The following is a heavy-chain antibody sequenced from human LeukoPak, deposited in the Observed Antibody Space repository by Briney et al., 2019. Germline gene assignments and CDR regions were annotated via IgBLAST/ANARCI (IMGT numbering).Heavy chain of an antibody. J-gene: IGHJ2*01. V-gene: IGHV3-23*01. Sequence: PGGSLRLSCVASGFTFDDYAMNWVRQAPGKGLEWISSITSRNVKYADSVRGRFTISRDNSKDTLYLQLDSLRVEDTALYYCAKDLKKVGSSTWYLDLWGRGTLVTVSS. CDR2: ITSRNV. CDR1: GFTFDDYA. CDR3: AKDLKKVGSSTWYLDL. D-gene: IGHD1-26*01.